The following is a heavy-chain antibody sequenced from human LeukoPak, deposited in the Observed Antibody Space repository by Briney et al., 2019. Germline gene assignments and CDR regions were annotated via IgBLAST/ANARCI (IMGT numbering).Heavy chain of an antibody. D-gene: IGHD1-26*01. CDR3: ARGLIVGATMNY. CDR2: IIPILGIA. CDR1: GGTFSSYA. J-gene: IGHJ4*02. V-gene: IGHV1-69*04. Sequence: GSSVKVSCKASGGTFSSYAICWVRQAPGQGLEWMGRIIPILGIANYAQKFQGRVTITADKSTSTAYMELSSLRSEDTAVYYCARGLIVGATMNYWGQGTLVTVSS.